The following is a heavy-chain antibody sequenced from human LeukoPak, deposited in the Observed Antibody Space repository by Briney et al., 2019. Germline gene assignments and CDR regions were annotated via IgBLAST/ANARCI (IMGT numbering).Heavy chain of an antibody. D-gene: IGHD6-19*01. V-gene: IGHV4-61*02. J-gene: IGHJ4*02. Sequence: PSETLSLTCSVSGYSISSGYYWSWIRQPAGKGLEWIGRIYTSGSTNYNPSLKSRVTISVDTSKNQFSLKLSSVTAADTAVYYCAREGGLVLTYWGQGTLVTVSS. CDR1: GYSISSGYY. CDR2: IYTSGST. CDR3: AREGGLVLTY.